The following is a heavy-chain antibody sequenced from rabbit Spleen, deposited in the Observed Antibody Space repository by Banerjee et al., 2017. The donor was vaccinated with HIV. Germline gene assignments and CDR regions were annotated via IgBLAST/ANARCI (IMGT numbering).Heavy chain of an antibody. J-gene: IGHJ4*01. V-gene: IGHV1S40*01. Sequence: QSLEESGGDLVKPGASLTLTCTASGFSFSSSDYMCWVRQAPGKGLEWIACIAGSSGFTYFATWAKGRFTCSKSSSTTVTLQMTSLTAADTATYFCARDLTNVIGWNFGLWGPGTLVTVS. CDR3: ARDLTNVIGWNFGL. D-gene: IGHD1-1*01. CDR2: IAGSSGFT. CDR1: GFSFSSSDY.